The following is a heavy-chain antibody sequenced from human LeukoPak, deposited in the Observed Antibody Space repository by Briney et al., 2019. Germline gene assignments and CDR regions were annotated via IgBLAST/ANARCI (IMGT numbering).Heavy chain of an antibody. J-gene: IGHJ3*02. V-gene: IGHV3-11*06. D-gene: IGHD3-22*01. CDR1: GFTFSDYY. CDR2: ITSSSGYI. Sequence: GGSLRLSCAASGFTFSDYYMSWIRQAPGKGLEWVSSITSSSGYIHYADSVKGRFTLSRDNAKNSLYLQMNSLRAEDTAVYYCARDIVFYYYDSSGYFGAFDIWGQGTMVTVSS. CDR3: ARDIVFYYYDSSGYFGAFDI.